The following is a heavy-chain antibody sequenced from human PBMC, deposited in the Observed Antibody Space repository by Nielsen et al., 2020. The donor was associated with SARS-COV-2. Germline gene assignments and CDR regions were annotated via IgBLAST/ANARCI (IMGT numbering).Heavy chain of an antibody. V-gene: IGHV3-48*01. CDR1: GFTFSSYS. CDR3: ARVGTVDYDYVWGRPFDY. Sequence: GGSLRLSCAASGFTFSSYSMNWVRQAPGKGLEWVSYISSSSSTIYYADSVKGRFTISRDNAKNTLYLQMNSLRAEDTAVYYCARVGTVDYDYVWGRPFDYWGQGTLVTVSS. CDR2: ISSSSSTI. D-gene: IGHD3-16*01. J-gene: IGHJ4*02.